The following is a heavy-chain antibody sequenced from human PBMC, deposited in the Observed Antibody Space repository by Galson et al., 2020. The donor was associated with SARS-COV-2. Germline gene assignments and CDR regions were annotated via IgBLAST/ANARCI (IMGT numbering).Heavy chain of an antibody. V-gene: IGHV3-48*01. D-gene: IGHD4-17*01. CDR1: GFTFSSYS. CDR2: ISSSSNTI. CDR3: ARDGGSYGDYGLDYYYYGMDV. Sequence: GESLKISCAASGFTFSSYSMNWVRQAPGKGLEWVSYISSSSNTIYYADSVKGRFTISRDNAKNSLYLQMNTLRAEDTAGYYCARDGGSYGDYGLDYYYYGMDVWGQGTTVTVSS. J-gene: IGHJ6*02.